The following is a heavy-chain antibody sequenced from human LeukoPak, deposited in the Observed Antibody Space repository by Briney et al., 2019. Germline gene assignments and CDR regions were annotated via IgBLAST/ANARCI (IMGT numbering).Heavy chain of an antibody. Sequence: PGGSLRLSCAASGFTFDDYATHWVRLAPGECLELVSGISWNSGSIGYSDSVKGRFTISRDNAKNSLYLQMNSLRAEDMALYYCAKSGYSSGWDYYYYMDVWGKGTTVTVPS. CDR1: GFTFDDYA. V-gene: IGHV3-9*03. CDR2: ISWNSGSI. D-gene: IGHD6-19*01. CDR3: AKSGYSSGWDYYYYMDV. J-gene: IGHJ6*03.